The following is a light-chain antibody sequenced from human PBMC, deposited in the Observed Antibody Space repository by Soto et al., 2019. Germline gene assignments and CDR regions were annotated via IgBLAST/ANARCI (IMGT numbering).Light chain of an antibody. CDR2: GAS. CDR1: QSVSSSY. J-gene: IGKJ1*01. CDR3: QQYGSSPET. Sequence: ETVLTQSPGTLSLCPGERATLSCRASQSVSSSYLAWYQQKPGQAPRLLIYGASSRATGIPDRFSGSGSGTDFTLTISRLEPEDFAVYYCQQYGSSPETFGQGTKVDIK. V-gene: IGKV3-20*01.